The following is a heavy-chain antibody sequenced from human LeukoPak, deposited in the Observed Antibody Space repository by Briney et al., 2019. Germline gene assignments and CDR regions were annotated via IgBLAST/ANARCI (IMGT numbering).Heavy chain of an antibody. CDR1: EYSFTSYW. Sequence: GESLKISCKGSEYSFTSYWIGWVRQMPGKGLEWMGIIYPGDSDTRYSPSFQGQVTISADKSISTAYLQWSSLKASDTAMYYCARHSDFWSGYYTGDYYYMDVWGKGTTVTVSS. J-gene: IGHJ6*03. D-gene: IGHD3-3*01. V-gene: IGHV5-51*01. CDR2: IYPGDSDT. CDR3: ARHSDFWSGYYTGDYYYMDV.